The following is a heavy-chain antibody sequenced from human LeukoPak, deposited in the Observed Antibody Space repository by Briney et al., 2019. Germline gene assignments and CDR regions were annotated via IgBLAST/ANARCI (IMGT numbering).Heavy chain of an antibody. CDR2: VSTTGGT. J-gene: IGHJ5*02. CDR1: GGSISSGRYY. V-gene: IGHV4-61*02. Sequence: SETLSLTCTVSGGSISSGRYYWSWIRQPAGKGLEWIGRVSTTGGTNYNPSLKSRVTISLDTSKNQFSLKLTSVTAADTAVYYCATLPGGVTTPNPSWGQGTLVTVSS. D-gene: IGHD4-17*01. CDR3: ATLPGGVTTPNPS.